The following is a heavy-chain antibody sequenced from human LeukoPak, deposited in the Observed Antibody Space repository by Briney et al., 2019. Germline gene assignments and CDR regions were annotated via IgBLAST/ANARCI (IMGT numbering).Heavy chain of an antibody. V-gene: IGHV3-73*01. Sequence: GGSLRLSCAASGFTFSSYAMHWVRQAPGKGLEWVGRIRSKANSYATAYAASVKGRFTISRDDSKNTAYLQMNSPKTEDTAVYYCITRYQLGGNYYEYWGQGTLVTVSS. CDR1: GFTFSSYA. J-gene: IGHJ4*02. D-gene: IGHD1-26*01. CDR3: ITRYQLGGNYYEY. CDR2: IRSKANSYAT.